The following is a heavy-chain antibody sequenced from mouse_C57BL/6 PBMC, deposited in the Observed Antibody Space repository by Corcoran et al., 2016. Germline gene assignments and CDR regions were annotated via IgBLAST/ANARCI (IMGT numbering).Heavy chain of an antibody. CDR1: GYTFTDYY. D-gene: IGHD2-14*01. V-gene: IGHV1-26*01. CDR2: INPNNGGT. J-gene: IGHJ4*01. Sequence: EVQLQQSGPELVKPGASVKISCKASGYTFTDYYMNWVKQSHGKSLEWIGDINPNNGGTSYNQKFKGKATLTVDKSSSTAYMELRSLTSEDSAVYYCARGTVRYYYAMDYWGQGTSVTVSS. CDR3: ARGTVRYYYAMDY.